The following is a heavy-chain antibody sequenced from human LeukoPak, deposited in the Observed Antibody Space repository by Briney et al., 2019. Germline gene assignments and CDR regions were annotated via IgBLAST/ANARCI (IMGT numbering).Heavy chain of an antibody. CDR3: AKNPLRIVGAEGGY. Sequence: GGSLRLSCGASGFSFSTFAMHWVRQVPGKGLEWVSAIWFDGRNKHYADSVKGRFTISRDNSKNTLYLQMNSLRAEDTAAYYCAKNPLRIVGAEGGYWGQGTLVTVSS. CDR1: GFSFSTFA. CDR2: IWFDGRNK. J-gene: IGHJ4*02. V-gene: IGHV3-33*06. D-gene: IGHD1-26*01.